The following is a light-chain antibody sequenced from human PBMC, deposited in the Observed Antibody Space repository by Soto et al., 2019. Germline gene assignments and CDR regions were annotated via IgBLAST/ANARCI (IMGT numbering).Light chain of an antibody. CDR2: AAS. Sequence: AIQMTQSPSSLSASVRDRVAITCRASQGIRNDLGWYQQKPGKAPKLLIYAASSLQSGVPSRFSGSGSGTDFTLTISSLQPEDFATYYCQQDYNYPRTFGQGTKVEIK. CDR1: QGIRND. J-gene: IGKJ1*01. CDR3: QQDYNYPRT. V-gene: IGKV1-6*01.